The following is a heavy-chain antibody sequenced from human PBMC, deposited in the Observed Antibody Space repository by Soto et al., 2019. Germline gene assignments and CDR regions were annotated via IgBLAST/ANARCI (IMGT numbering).Heavy chain of an antibody. D-gene: IGHD3-22*01. CDR3: ARGPADDSSGLDY. Sequence: QLQLQESGPGLVKPSETLSLTCTVSGGSISSSSYYWGWIRQPPGKGLEWIGSIYYSGSTYYNPSLKSRVTISVDTSKNQFSLKLSSVTAADTAVYYCARGPADDSSGLDYWGQGTLVTVSS. CDR2: IYYSGST. V-gene: IGHV4-39*01. J-gene: IGHJ4*02. CDR1: GGSISSSSYY.